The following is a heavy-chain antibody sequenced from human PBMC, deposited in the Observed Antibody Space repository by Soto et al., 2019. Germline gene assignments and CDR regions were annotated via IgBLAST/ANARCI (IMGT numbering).Heavy chain of an antibody. CDR3: ARDHPGTDYYDSGGHILVYYFDH. V-gene: IGHV4-38-2*02. D-gene: IGHD3-22*01. Sequence: SETLSLTCAVSAYSISDGYYWGWIRQPPGXGLEWIGSMYHSGSTYYNPSLKSRVIISVDTSKNQVSLKLTSVTAADTAVYYCARDHPGTDYYDSGGHILVYYFDHWGQGTPVTVSS. J-gene: IGHJ4*02. CDR2: MYHSGST. CDR1: AYSISDGYY.